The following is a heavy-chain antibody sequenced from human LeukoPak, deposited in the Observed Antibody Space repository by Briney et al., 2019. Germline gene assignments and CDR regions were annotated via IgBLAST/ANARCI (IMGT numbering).Heavy chain of an antibody. J-gene: IGHJ4*02. V-gene: IGHV4-4*02. CDR1: GGSISSGNW. CDR3: ARDRGPTGCDFDY. CDR2: IYHSGST. Sequence: SGTLSLTCAVSGGSISSGNWWSWVRQPPGKGLEWIGEIYHSGSTNYNPSLKSRVTISVDKSKNQFSLKLNSVTAADTAVYYCARDRGPTGCDFDYWGQETLVTVSS. D-gene: IGHD1-14*01.